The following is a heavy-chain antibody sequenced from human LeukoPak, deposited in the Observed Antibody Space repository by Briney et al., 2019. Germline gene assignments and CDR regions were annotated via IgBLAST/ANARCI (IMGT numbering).Heavy chain of an antibody. CDR3: ARGYCSGGSCYYYYGMDV. Sequence: SSETLSLTCTVSGGSISSYYWSWIRQPPGKGLEWIGYIYYSGSTNYNPSLKSRVTISVDTSKNQLSLKLSSVTAADTAVYYCARGYCSGGSCYYYYGMDVWGQGTTVTVSS. CDR1: GGSISSYY. D-gene: IGHD2-15*01. J-gene: IGHJ6*02. V-gene: IGHV4-59*08. CDR2: IYYSGST.